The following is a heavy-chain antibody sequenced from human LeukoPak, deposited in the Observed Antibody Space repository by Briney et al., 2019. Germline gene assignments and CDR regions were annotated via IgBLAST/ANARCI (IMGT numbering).Heavy chain of an antibody. J-gene: IGHJ4*02. CDR3: ARDLFTEGEDY. Sequence: GGSLRLSCAASGFTFSSYWMSWVRQAPGKGLEWVANINEHGGDMYYVGSVKGRFTISRDNAKNSLYLQMNSLRADDTDVYYCARDLFTEGEDYWGQGTLVTVSS. D-gene: IGHD3-16*01. CDR1: GFTFSSYW. CDR2: INEHGGDM. V-gene: IGHV3-7*01.